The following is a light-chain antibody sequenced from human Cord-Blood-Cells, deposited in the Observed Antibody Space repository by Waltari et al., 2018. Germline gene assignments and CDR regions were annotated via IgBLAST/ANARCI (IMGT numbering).Light chain of an antibody. CDR3: VLYMGSGIWV. Sequence: QTVVTQEPSFSVSPGGTVTLTCGLSSGSVSTSYYPSWYQQTPGQAPRTLIYSTNTRSSVVPDRFSASILGNKAALTITGAQADDESDYYCVLYMGSGIWVFGGGTKLTVL. CDR1: SGSVSTSYY. J-gene: IGLJ3*02. V-gene: IGLV8-61*01. CDR2: STN.